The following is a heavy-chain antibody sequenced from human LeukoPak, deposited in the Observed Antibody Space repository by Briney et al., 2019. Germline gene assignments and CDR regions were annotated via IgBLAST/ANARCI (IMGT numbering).Heavy chain of an antibody. CDR1: GDSISSYY. Sequence: SETLSLTCAVSGDSISSYYWSWIRQPPGKGLEWIGYIYYSGSTNYNPSLKSRVTISVDTSKNQFSLKLSSVTAADTAVYYCARRRMPYYYGSGSYVHPWGQGTLVTVSS. CDR2: IYYSGST. V-gene: IGHV4-59*08. J-gene: IGHJ4*02. D-gene: IGHD3-10*01. CDR3: ARRRMPYYYGSGSYVHP.